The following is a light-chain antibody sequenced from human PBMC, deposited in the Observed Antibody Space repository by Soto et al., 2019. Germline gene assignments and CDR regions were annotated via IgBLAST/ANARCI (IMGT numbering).Light chain of an antibody. V-gene: IGLV1-44*01. CDR1: NSNIARNS. CDR2: KGT. CDR3: ASWDNSLKGLV. J-gene: IGLJ3*02. Sequence: QAVVTQTPSVSATPGQRVTIYCSGSNSNIARNSVDWYHQVPGAAPRLLIYKGTLRPPGGPDRFSASKSGTSASLDISGLHSEDEGDYYCASWDNSLKGLVFGGGTQRTVL.